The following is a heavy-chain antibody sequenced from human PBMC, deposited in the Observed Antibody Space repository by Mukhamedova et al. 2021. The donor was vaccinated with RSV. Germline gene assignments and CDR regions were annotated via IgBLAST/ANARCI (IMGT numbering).Heavy chain of an antibody. CDR3: ARQISSSWLYYYYYGMDV. CDR2: ST. Sequence: STYYNPSLKSRVTISVDTSKNQFSLKLSSVTAADTAVYYRARQISSSWLYYYYYGMDVWGQGTTVTVSS. D-gene: IGHD6-13*01. J-gene: IGHJ6*02. V-gene: IGHV4-39*01.